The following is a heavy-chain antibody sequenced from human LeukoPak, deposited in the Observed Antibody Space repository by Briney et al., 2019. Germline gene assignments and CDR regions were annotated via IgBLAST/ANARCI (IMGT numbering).Heavy chain of an antibody. V-gene: IGHV4-59*08. CDR1: GFTFSSYW. D-gene: IGHD4-23*01. CDR2: IYYSGST. Sequence: PGGSLRLSCAASGFTFSSYWMSWIRQPPGKGLEWIGYIYYSGSTNYNPSLKSRVTISVDTSKNQFSLKLSSVTAADTAVYYCARGTVVPPDYWGQGTLVTVSS. CDR3: ARGTVVPPDY. J-gene: IGHJ4*02.